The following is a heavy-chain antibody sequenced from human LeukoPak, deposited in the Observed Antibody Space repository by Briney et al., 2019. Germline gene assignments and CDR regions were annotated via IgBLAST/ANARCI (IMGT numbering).Heavy chain of an antibody. V-gene: IGHV3-23*01. D-gene: IGHD6-13*01. CDR2: ISDGGSST. CDR1: GFTFGNSA. CDR3: ARGEGLISAAILNWFDP. Sequence: GGSLRLSCVVSGFTFGNSAMNSVRQAPGKGLEWVSGISDGGSSTYYADSVNGRFTISRDNSKNTLYLQMNSLRAEDTAVYYCARGEGLISAAILNWFDPWGQGTLVTVSS. J-gene: IGHJ5*02.